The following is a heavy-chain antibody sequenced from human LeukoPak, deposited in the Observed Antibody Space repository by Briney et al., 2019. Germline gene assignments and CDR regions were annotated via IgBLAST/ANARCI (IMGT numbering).Heavy chain of an antibody. Sequence: ASVKVSCKVSGYTLTELSMHWVRQAPGKGLEWMGVFDPEDGETIYAQKFQGRVTMTEDTSTDTAYMELSSLRSEDTAVYYCATPQAMVRGVINNYYGMDVWGQGTTVTVSS. J-gene: IGHJ6*02. CDR1: GYTLTELS. CDR2: FDPEDGET. V-gene: IGHV1-24*01. D-gene: IGHD3-10*01. CDR3: ATPQAMVRGVINNYYGMDV.